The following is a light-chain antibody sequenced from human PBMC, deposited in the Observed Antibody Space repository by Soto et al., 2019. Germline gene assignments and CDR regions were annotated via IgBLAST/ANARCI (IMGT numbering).Light chain of an antibody. Sequence: QSVLTQPASVSGSPGQSVTISCTGTSGDFFGYSYVSWYQQHPGKAPKVIIYEVSNRPSGVSNRFSASKSDNMASLTISGLQAEDEADYFCSSYTSTNSLYDFGTGTKVTVL. CDR2: EVS. CDR1: SGDFFGYSY. CDR3: SSYTSTNSLYD. J-gene: IGLJ1*01. V-gene: IGLV2-14*01.